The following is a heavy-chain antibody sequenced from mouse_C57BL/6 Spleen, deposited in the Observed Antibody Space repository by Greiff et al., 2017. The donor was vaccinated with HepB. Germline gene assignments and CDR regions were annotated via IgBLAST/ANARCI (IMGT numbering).Heavy chain of an antibody. CDR2: IDPEDGDT. Sequence: VQLQQSGAELVRPGASVKLSCTASGFNIKDYYMHWVKQRPEQGLEWIGRIDPEDGDTEYAPKFQGKATMTADRSSNTAYLQLSSLTSEDTAVYYCTTYYGSSYRFAYWGQGTLVTVSA. CDR3: TTYYGSSYRFAY. V-gene: IGHV14-1*01. CDR1: GFNIKDYY. D-gene: IGHD1-1*01. J-gene: IGHJ3*01.